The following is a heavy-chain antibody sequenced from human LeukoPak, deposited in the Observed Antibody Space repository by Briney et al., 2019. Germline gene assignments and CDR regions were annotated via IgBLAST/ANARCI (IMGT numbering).Heavy chain of an antibody. J-gene: IGHJ6*03. D-gene: IGHD3-9*01. CDR2: IYYSGST. Sequence: PSETLSLTCTVSGGSISSSSYYWGWIRQPPGKGLEWIGSIYYSGSTYYNPSLKSRVAISVDTSKNQFSLKLSSVTAADTAVYYCARIYRALLRYFDWLEYYMDVWGKGTTVTISS. CDR3: ARIYRALLRYFDWLEYYMDV. V-gene: IGHV4-39*01. CDR1: GGSISSSSYY.